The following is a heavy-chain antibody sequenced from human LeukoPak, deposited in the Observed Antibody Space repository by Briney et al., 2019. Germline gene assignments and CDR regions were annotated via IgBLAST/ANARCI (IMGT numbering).Heavy chain of an antibody. CDR1: GESFIDYH. V-gene: IGHV4-34*01. CDR3: ARGPDYAKAGY. J-gene: IGHJ4*02. CDR2: ISHDEGT. Sequence: PSETLSLTCGIYGESFIDYHLSWIRQPPGKGVEWIGEISHDEGTNYSPSLKSRVTISVDTSKYQFSLKLTSVTAADTAVYYCARGPDYAKAGYWGPGTLVTVSS. D-gene: IGHD4-17*01.